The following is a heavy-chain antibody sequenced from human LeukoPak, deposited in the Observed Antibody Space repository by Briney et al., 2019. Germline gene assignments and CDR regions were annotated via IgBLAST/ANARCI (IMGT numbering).Heavy chain of an antibody. CDR3: ARRGLGYCSSTSCYRHWFDP. V-gene: IGHV4-39*07. D-gene: IGHD2-2*01. CDR2: INHSGST. CDR1: GVSISSSSYY. J-gene: IGHJ5*02. Sequence: PSETLSLTSTVSGVSISSSSYYWGSIRQPPGRGLEWIGEINHSGSTNYNPSLKSRVTISVDTSKSQFSLKLSSATAADTAVYYCARRGLGYCSSTSCYRHWFDPWDQGTLVTVSS.